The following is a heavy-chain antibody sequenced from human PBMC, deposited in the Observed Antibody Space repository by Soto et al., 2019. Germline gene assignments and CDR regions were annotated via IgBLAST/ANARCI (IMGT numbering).Heavy chain of an antibody. J-gene: IGHJ6*02. Sequence: QPGGSLRLSCAASGFTFSSYGMHWVRQAPGKGLEWVAVIWYDGSNKYYADSVKGRFTISRDNSKNTLYLQMNSLRAEDTAVYYCARDLVSAATPMVRGVANYGMDVWGQGTTVTVSS. CDR1: GFTFSSYG. CDR3: ARDLVSAATPMVRGVANYGMDV. CDR2: IWYDGSNK. D-gene: IGHD3-10*01. V-gene: IGHV3-33*01.